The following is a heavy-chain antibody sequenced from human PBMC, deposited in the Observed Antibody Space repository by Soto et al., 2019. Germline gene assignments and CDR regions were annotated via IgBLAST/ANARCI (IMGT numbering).Heavy chain of an antibody. CDR2: IYYSGST. CDR3: ASGIVVVPAAREYYYYGMDV. CDR1: GGSVSSGSYY. D-gene: IGHD2-2*01. J-gene: IGHJ6*02. Sequence: SSETLSLTCTVSGGSVSSGSYYWSWIRQPPGKGLEWIGYIYYSGSTNYNPSLKSRVTISVDTSKNQFSLKLSSVTAADTAVYYCASGIVVVPAAREYYYYGMDVWGQGTTVTVSS. V-gene: IGHV4-61*01.